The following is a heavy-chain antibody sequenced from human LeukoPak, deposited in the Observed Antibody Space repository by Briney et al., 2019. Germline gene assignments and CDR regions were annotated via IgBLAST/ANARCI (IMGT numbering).Heavy chain of an antibody. D-gene: IGHD2/OR15-2a*01. V-gene: IGHV3-53*01. J-gene: IGHJ4*02. Sequence: GGSLRLSCAASGFTVSSNYMSWVRQAPGKGLEWVSVIYSGGSTYYADSVKGRFTISRDNAKNTVYLQMNSLRAEDTAVYYCVSFYETYWGRGTLVTVSS. CDR1: GFTVSSNY. CDR2: IYSGGST. CDR3: VSFYETY.